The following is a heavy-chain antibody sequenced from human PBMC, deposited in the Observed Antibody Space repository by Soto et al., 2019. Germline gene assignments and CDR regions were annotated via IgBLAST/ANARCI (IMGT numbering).Heavy chain of an antibody. CDR1: GYTFTSYG. CDR3: ARGRYGDY. V-gene: IGHV1-18*01. CDR2: ISAHNGNT. Sequence: QVHLVQSGAEVKKPGASVKVSCKGSGYTFTSYGITWVRQAPGQGLEWMGWISAHNGNTDYAQKLQGRVTVTRDTSTSTADMELRSLRSYATAVYYCARGRYGDYWGQGALVTVSS. D-gene: IGHD1-1*01. J-gene: IGHJ4*02.